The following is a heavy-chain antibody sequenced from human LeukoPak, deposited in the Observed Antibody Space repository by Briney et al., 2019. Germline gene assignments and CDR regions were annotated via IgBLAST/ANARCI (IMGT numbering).Heavy chain of an antibody. D-gene: IGHD1-14*01. CDR2: IYHSGST. Sequence: SETPSLTCTVSGYSISSGYYWGWIRQPPGKGLEWIGSIYHSGSTYYKPSLKSRVTISVDTSKNQFSLKLRSVTAADAAVYYCARVTSRLGWFDPWGQGTLVTVSS. V-gene: IGHV4-38-2*02. CDR1: GYSISSGYY. J-gene: IGHJ5*02. CDR3: ARVTSRLGWFDP.